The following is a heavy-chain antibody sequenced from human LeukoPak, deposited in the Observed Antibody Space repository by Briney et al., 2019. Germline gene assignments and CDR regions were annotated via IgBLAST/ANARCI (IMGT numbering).Heavy chain of an antibody. V-gene: IGHV3-7*01. CDR1: EFTFSTYW. J-gene: IGHJ4*02. Sequence: GGSLRLSCAASEFTFSTYWMTWVRQAPGKGLEWVANIKQDGSVKYYVDSVKGRFTLSRDNSKNSLYLQMDSLRAEDTAVYYCVKDERSGSYIYWGQGTLVTVSS. D-gene: IGHD1-26*01. CDR2: IKQDGSVK. CDR3: VKDERSGSYIY.